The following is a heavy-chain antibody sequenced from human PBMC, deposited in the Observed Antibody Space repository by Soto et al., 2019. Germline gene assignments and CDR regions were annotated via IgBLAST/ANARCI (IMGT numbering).Heavy chain of an antibody. Sequence: EVQLVESGGTLVQPGGSLRLSCAASGFTFSRYWMTWVRQAPGKGLEWMATIKEDGNKQDYLDSLRCRSTISRDNATHSRNLQLNSLRVDDTAIYSGARDRGWNTLDAWGPGTLVIVSS. CDR2: IKEDGNKQ. D-gene: IGHD1-1*01. CDR3: ARDRGWNTLDA. CDR1: GFTFSRYW. V-gene: IGHV3-7*01. J-gene: IGHJ5*02.